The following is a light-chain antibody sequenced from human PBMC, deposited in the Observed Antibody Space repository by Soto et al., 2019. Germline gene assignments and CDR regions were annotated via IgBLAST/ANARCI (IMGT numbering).Light chain of an antibody. J-gene: IGKJ1*01. CDR3: QQRSNWPPT. V-gene: IGKV3-11*01. Sequence: SVLAPSTDPPRLPAAACLVHPCXASQSVNNYLAWYQQTPGQPPRLLIYDVSSRATGIPARFSGSGSGTDFTLTISSLEPEDFAVYYCQQRSNWPPTFGQGTKVDIK. CDR2: DVS. CDR1: QSVNNY.